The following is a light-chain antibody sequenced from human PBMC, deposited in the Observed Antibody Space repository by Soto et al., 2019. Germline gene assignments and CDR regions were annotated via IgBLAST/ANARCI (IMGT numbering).Light chain of an antibody. CDR2: AAT. CDR3: QQSYSNPRT. V-gene: IGKV1-39*01. Sequence: DIQMTQSPSSLSASVGDRFTITCRASQSISSYLNWYQHKQGKXPNXXIYAATTLQSGVPSRFSGSGSGTDLTITISSLQPEDCATYYCQQSYSNPRTFGQGTKVDIK. J-gene: IGKJ1*01. CDR1: QSISSY.